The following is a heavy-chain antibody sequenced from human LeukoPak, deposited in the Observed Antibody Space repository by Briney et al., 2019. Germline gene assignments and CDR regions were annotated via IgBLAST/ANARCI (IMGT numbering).Heavy chain of an antibody. V-gene: IGHV3-30*02. CDR2: IRYDGSNK. D-gene: IGHD3-3*01. J-gene: IGHJ6*03. Sequence: GGSLRLSCAASGFTFSSYGMHWVRQAPGKGLEWVAFIRYDGSNKYYADSVKGRFTISRDNSKNTLYLQMNSLRAEDTAVYYCAKDHYDFWSGYQTRTYYYYYMDVWGKGTTVTVSS. CDR3: AKDHYDFWSGYQTRTYYYYYMDV. CDR1: GFTFSSYG.